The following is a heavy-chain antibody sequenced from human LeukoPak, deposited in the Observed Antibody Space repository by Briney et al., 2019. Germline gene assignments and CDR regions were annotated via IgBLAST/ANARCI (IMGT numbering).Heavy chain of an antibody. CDR2: ISSSGSTI. J-gene: IGHJ4*02. V-gene: IGHV3-48*03. D-gene: IGHD6-13*01. Sequence: GGSLRLSCAASGFTFSSYEMNWVRQAPGKGLEWVSYISSSGSTIYYADSVKGRFTISRDNAKNSLYLQLNSLRAEDMALYYCAKDKTIAAAGTFDYWGQGTLVTVSS. CDR3: AKDKTIAAAGTFDY. CDR1: GFTFSSYE.